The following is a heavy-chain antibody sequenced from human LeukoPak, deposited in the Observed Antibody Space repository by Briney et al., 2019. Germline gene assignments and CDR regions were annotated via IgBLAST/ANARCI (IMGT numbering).Heavy chain of an antibody. V-gene: IGHV3-43D*03. J-gene: IGHJ4*02. CDR1: EFTFDDYT. CDR2: ISWDGGST. Sequence: GGSLRLSCAASEFTFDDYTMHWVRQAPGKGLEWVSLISWDGGSTYYADSVKGRFTISRDNSKNSLYLQMNSLRAEDTALYYCAKDRSFSSGGGVDYWGQGTLVTVSS. CDR3: AKDRSFSSGGGVDY. D-gene: IGHD6-25*01.